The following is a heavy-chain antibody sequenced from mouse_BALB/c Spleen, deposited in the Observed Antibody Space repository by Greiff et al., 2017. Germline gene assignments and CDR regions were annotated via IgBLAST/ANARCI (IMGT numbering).Heavy chain of an antibody. Sequence: EVKVVESGGGLVQPGGSRKLSCAASGFTFSSFGMHWVRQAPEKGLEWVAYISSGSSTIYYADTVKGRFTISRDNPKNTLFLQMTSLRSEDTAMYYCARDGVRAWFAYWGQGTLVTVSA. D-gene: IGHD2-14*01. CDR2: ISSGSSTI. CDR3: ARDGVRAWFAY. J-gene: IGHJ3*01. V-gene: IGHV5-17*02. CDR1: GFTFSSFG.